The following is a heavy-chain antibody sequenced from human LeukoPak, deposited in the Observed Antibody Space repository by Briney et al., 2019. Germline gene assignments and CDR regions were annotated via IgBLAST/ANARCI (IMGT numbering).Heavy chain of an antibody. J-gene: IGHJ4*02. V-gene: IGHV4-30-2*01. CDR2: IYHSGST. CDR1: GGSISSGGYY. Sequence: SETLSLTCTVSGGSISSGGYYWSWIRQPPGKGPEWIGYIYHSGSTYYNPSLKSRVTISVDRSKNQFSLKLSSVTAADTAVYYCARGGSGIYPFDYWGQGTLVTVSS. D-gene: IGHD1-26*01. CDR3: ARGGSGIYPFDY.